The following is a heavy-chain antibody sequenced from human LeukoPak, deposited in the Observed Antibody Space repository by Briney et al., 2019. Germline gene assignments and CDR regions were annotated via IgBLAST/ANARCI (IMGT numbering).Heavy chain of an antibody. CDR2: ISGSGGST. CDR3: AKDRIVPAAMGALNY. D-gene: IGHD2-2*01. CDR1: GFTFSSYA. J-gene: IGHJ4*02. Sequence: GGSLRLSCAASGFTFSSYAMGWVRQAPGKGLEWVSAISGSGGSTYYADSVKGRFTISRDNSKNTLYLQMNSLRAEDTAVYYCAKDRIVPAAMGALNYWGQGTLVTVSS. V-gene: IGHV3-23*01.